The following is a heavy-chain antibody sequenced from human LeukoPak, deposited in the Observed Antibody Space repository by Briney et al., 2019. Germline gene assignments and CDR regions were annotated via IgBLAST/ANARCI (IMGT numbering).Heavy chain of an antibody. V-gene: IGHV4-59*01. J-gene: IGHJ5*02. CDR3: ARVGRIQLWFTWFDP. D-gene: IGHD5-18*01. CDR2: IYYSGST. Sequence: SETLSLTCTVSGGSISSYYWSWIRQPPGKGLEWIGYIYYSGSTNYNPSLKSRVTISVDTSKNQFSLKLSSVTAADTAVYYCARVGRIQLWFTWFDPWGQGTLVTVSS. CDR1: GGSISSYY.